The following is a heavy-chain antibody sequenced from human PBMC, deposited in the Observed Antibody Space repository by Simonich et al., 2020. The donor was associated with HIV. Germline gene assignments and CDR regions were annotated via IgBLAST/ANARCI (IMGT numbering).Heavy chain of an antibody. J-gene: IGHJ4*02. CDR1: GFTSSSYA. Sequence: QVQLVESGGGVVQPGRSLRLSCAASGFTSSSYAMHWVRQAPGKGLEWVADISYDGSNKYYADSVKGRFTIARDISKYTLYLQMNSLRAEDTAVYYCASGGSISSVWADDYWGQGTLVTVSS. CDR2: ISYDGSNK. V-gene: IGHV3-30*07. CDR3: ASGGSISSVWADDY. D-gene: IGHD3-16*01.